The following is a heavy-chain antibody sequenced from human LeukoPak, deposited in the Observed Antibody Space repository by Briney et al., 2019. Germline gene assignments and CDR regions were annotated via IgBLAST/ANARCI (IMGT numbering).Heavy chain of an antibody. V-gene: IGHV1-46*01. D-gene: IGHD6-6*01. CDR2: INPSGGST. CDR1: GYTFTSYY. CDR3: ARGETLTDFVYSSSSKNY. Sequence: RASVKVSCKASGYTFTSYYMHWVRQAPGQGLEWMGIINPSGGSTSYAQKFQGRVTMTRDTSTSTVYMELSSLRSEDTAVYYCARGETLTDFVYSSSSKNYWGQGTLVTVSS. J-gene: IGHJ4*02.